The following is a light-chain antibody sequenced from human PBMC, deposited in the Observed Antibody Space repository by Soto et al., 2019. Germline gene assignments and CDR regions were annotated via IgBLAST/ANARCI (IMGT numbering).Light chain of an antibody. J-gene: IGLJ3*02. CDR2: NTN. V-gene: IGLV8-61*01. Sequence: QAVVTQEPSFSVSPGRTVTLTCGLTSGSVSASNYPSWYQQTPGQAPRTLIYNTNTRSSGVPDRFSGSILGNKAALTITGAQTDDESDYYCVLYMGGGWMFGGGTKVTVL. CDR1: SGSVSASNY. CDR3: VLYMGGGWM.